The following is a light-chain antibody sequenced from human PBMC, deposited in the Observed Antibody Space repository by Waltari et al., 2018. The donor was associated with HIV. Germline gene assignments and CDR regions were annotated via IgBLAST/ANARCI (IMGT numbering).Light chain of an antibody. V-gene: IGLV2-14*03. CDR2: NVN. CDR3: CSYTSSGPRYVL. CDR1: SGDVGGYNF. J-gene: IGLJ2*01. Sequence: QSALTHPASVSGALGQSITISCTGTSGDVGGYNFFSWYQQHPGKAPKLIIYNVNTRPSGVSIRFSGSRSANTASLTISGLQAEDEADYFCCSYTSSGPRYVLFGGGTRLTVL.